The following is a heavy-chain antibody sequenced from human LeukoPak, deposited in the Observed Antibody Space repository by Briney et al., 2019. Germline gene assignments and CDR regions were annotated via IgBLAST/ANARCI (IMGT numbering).Heavy chain of an antibody. D-gene: IGHD2-2*01. Sequence: PGGSLRLSCAASGFTFSSYAMSWVRQAPGKGLEWVSAISGSGGSTYYADSVKGRFTISRDNSKNTLYLQMSSLRAEDTAVYYCVKAYVPAAAHGYWGQGTLVTVSS. J-gene: IGHJ4*02. CDR2: ISGSGGST. CDR3: VKAYVPAAAHGY. CDR1: GFTFSSYA. V-gene: IGHV3-23*01.